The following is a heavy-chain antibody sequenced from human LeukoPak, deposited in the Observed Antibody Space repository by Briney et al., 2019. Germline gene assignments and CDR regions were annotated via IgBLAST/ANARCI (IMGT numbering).Heavy chain of an antibody. CDR1: GFTFSSYT. CDR3: ARASRPLAAFDI. Sequence: GGSLRLSCAASGFTFSSYTLNWVRQAPGKGLEWVSSISSSGYYIYYADSVKGRFTISRDNSKNTLYLQMNSVRAEDTAVYYCARASRPLAAFDIWGQGTMVTVSS. V-gene: IGHV3-21*01. CDR2: ISSSGYYI. J-gene: IGHJ3*02.